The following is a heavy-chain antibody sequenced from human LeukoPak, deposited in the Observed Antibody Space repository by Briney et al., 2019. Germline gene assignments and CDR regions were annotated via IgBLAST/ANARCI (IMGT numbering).Heavy chain of an antibody. V-gene: IGHV1-46*01. J-gene: IGHJ4*02. CDR3: ARGRAYDSSGYDLLDH. D-gene: IGHD3-22*01. CDR1: GYTFTSYY. CDR2: INPSGGST. Sequence: ASVKVSCKASGYTFTSYYMHWVRQAPGQGLEWMGIINPSGGSTSYAQKFQGRVTLTRDTSTTTVYVELYSLRSEDTAVYYCARGRAYDSSGYDLLDHWGQGTLVTVSS.